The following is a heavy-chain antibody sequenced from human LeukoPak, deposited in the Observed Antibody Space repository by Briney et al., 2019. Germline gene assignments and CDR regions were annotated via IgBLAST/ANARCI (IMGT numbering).Heavy chain of an antibody. Sequence: GGSLRLSCAASGFTFDDYAMHWVRQAPEKGLEWVSGISWNSGSIGYADSVKGRFTISRDNAKNSLYLQMNSLRAEDMALYYCAKNHAAYSSSPGYFDYWGQGTLVTVSS. D-gene: IGHD6-13*01. CDR2: ISWNSGSI. J-gene: IGHJ4*02. CDR3: AKNHAAYSSSPGYFDY. CDR1: GFTFDDYA. V-gene: IGHV3-9*03.